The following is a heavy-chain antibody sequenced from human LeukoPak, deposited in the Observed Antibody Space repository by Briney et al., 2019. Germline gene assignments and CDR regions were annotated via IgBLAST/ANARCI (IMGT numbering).Heavy chain of an antibody. CDR1: GDSIRGNY. CDR3: ARGYSDASGRPDY. Sequence: SETLSLTCTVSGDSIRGNYWSWIRQPPGKGLEWIGHLSYSGGTNYNPSLKSRVTMSVDTSNNRFSLKLSSVTAADTAIYYCARGYSDASGRPDYWGQGTLVTVSS. J-gene: IGHJ4*02. CDR2: LSYSGGT. V-gene: IGHV4-59*08. D-gene: IGHD1-26*01.